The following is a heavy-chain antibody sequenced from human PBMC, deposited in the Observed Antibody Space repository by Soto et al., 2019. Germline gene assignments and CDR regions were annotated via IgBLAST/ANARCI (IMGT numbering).Heavy chain of an antibody. CDR2: ISGSGGST. CDR3: AKSLWTGTTGFGSGSADLDY. V-gene: IGHV3-23*01. J-gene: IGHJ4*02. Sequence: GGSLRLSCAASGFTFSSYAMSWVRQAPGKGLEWVSAISGSGGSTYYADSVKGRFTISRDNSKNTLYLQMNSLRAEDTAVYYCAKSLWTGTTGFGSGSADLDYWGQGTLVTVSS. CDR1: GFTFSSYA. D-gene: IGHD1-7*01.